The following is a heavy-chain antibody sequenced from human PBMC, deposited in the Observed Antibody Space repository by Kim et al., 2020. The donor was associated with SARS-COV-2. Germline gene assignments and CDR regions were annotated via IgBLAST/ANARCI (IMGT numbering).Heavy chain of an antibody. CDR1: GFSFSSYD. Sequence: GGSLRLSCAFYGFSFSSYDMNWVRQAPGKGPEWLSFISRDSTKIYYADSVRGRFTSSRDNAQKSLYLQMNNLRDEDTAVYYCASAGGYTSHWFDYWGHGTLLSVSS. D-gene: IGHD5-12*01. CDR2: ISRDSTKI. V-gene: IGHV3-48*02. J-gene: IGHJ4*01. CDR3: ASAGGYTSHWFDY.